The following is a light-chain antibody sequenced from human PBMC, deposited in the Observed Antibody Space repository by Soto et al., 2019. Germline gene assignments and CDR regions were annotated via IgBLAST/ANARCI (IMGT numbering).Light chain of an antibody. V-gene: IGLV2-14*01. Sequence: QSALTQPASVSGSAGQSITISCTGTSSDVGGYNYVSWYHQHPGKAPKPMIYEVSNRPSGVSNRFSGSKSGNTASLTISGLQAADEADYYCSSYTSSSTRVFGGGTTLTVL. CDR3: SSYTSSSTRV. CDR1: SSDVGGYNY. J-gene: IGLJ3*02. CDR2: EVS.